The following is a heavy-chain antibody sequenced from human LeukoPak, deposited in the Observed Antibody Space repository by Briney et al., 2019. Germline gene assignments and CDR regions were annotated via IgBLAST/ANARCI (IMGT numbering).Heavy chain of an antibody. V-gene: IGHV3-74*01. CDR2: INSNGSST. Sequence: GGSLRLSCAASGFTFSSYWMHWVRQAPGKGLVWVSRINSNGSSTSYADSVKGRFTISRDNAKNTLYLQMNSLRAEDTAVYYCARGPSYYYDSSGYFVYWGQGTLVTVSS. CDR1: GFTFSSYW. J-gene: IGHJ4*02. D-gene: IGHD3-22*01. CDR3: ARGPSYYYDSSGYFVY.